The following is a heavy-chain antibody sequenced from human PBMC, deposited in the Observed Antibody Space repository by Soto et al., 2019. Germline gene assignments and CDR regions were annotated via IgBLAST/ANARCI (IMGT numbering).Heavy chain of an antibody. V-gene: IGHV3-33*01. D-gene: IGHD3-10*01. Sequence: QVQLVESGGGVVQPGRSLRLSCAASGFTFSSYGMHWVRQAPGKGLEWVAVIWYDGSNKYYADSVKGRFTISRDNSKNTLYLQMNSLRAEDTAVYYCARNTLMPYPGMVRGVIPDYHGMDVWGQGTTVTVSS. CDR2: IWYDGSNK. CDR1: GFTFSSYG. J-gene: IGHJ6*02. CDR3: ARNTLMPYPGMVRGVIPDYHGMDV.